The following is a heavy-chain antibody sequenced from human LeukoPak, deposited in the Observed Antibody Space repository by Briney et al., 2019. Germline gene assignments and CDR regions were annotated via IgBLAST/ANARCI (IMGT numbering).Heavy chain of an antibody. CDR2: IYYSGST. CDR3: ARSPTMVRGVPGV. CDR1: GGSISSSSYY. V-gene: IGHV4-39*01. D-gene: IGHD3-10*01. J-gene: IGHJ6*04. Sequence: PSETLSLTCTVSGGSISSSSYYWGWVRQPPGKGLEWIGNIYYSGSTYYNPSLKSRFTISVDTSQNQFCLKLSSVTAADTAVYYCARSPTMVRGVPGVWGKGTTVTISS.